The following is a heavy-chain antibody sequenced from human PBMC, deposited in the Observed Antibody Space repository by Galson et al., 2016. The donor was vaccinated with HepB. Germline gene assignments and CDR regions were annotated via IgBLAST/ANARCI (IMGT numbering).Heavy chain of an antibody. V-gene: IGHV3-30*19. J-gene: IGHJ4*02. D-gene: IGHD2-21*02. CDR2: ISYDGGDK. CDR1: GFTFSRYG. CDR3: AKLDCGWDCPRDD. Sequence: SLRLSCAASGFTFSRYGMHWVRQAPGKGLEWVAVISYDGGDKHYADSVKGRFTVSRDNSKNTLFLQMNSLRVEDTAVYYCAKLDCGWDCPRDDWGQGTLVTVSS.